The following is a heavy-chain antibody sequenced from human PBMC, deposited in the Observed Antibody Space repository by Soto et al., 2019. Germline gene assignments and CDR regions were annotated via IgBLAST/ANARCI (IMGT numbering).Heavy chain of an antibody. CDR3: ARGENSRQYWYFDL. CDR1: GFTFSSYE. Sequence: GGSLRLSCAASGFTFSSYEMNWVRQAPGKGLEWVSYISSSGSTIYFADSVKGRFTISRDNAKNSLYLQMNSLRAEDTAVYYCARGENSRQYWYFDLWGRGTLVTVSS. V-gene: IGHV3-48*03. J-gene: IGHJ2*01. D-gene: IGHD3-22*01. CDR2: ISSSGSTI.